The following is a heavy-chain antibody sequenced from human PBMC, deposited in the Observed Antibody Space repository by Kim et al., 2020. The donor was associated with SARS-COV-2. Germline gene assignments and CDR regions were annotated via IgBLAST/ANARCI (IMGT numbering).Heavy chain of an antibody. Sequence: GGSLRLSCAASGFTFSSYSMNWVRQAPGKGLEWVSSISSGSSYIYYADSVKGRFTISRDNAKNSLYLQMNSLRNEDTAVYYCARERSGDGYNWYYYYGMDVWGQGTTVTVSS. CDR2: ISSGSSYI. CDR1: GFTFSSYS. CDR3: ARERSGDGYNWYYYYGMDV. V-gene: IGHV3-21*01. D-gene: IGHD5-12*01. J-gene: IGHJ6*02.